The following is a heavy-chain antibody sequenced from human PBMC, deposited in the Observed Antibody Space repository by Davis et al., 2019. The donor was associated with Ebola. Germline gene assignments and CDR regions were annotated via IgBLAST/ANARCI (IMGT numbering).Heavy chain of an antibody. CDR1: GNTFTSHW. CDR3: ASLRRTITGMDDAFDI. D-gene: IGHD1-20*01. J-gene: IGHJ3*02. Sequence: PGGSLRLSCKDSGNTFTSHWIGWVRQMPGKGLEWMGIIYTGDSDTRYSPSFRGQVTISADKSIRTAYLQWGGLKASDTAMYYCASLRRTITGMDDAFDIWGQGTMVTVSS. CDR2: IYTGDSDT. V-gene: IGHV5-51*01.